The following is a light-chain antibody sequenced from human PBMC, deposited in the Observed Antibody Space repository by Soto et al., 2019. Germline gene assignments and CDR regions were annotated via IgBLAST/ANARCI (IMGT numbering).Light chain of an antibody. CDR2: GAS. V-gene: IGKV3-15*01. J-gene: IGKJ4*01. CDR1: QSVSSS. Sequence: EIVMTQSPATLSVSPGGRATLSCRDSQSVSSSLAWYQQKPGQAPRLLIYGASTRATGVPARFSGSGSGTEFALTISSLQSEDFAVYYCQQCYNWPLTFGGGTKVEIK. CDR3: QQCYNWPLT.